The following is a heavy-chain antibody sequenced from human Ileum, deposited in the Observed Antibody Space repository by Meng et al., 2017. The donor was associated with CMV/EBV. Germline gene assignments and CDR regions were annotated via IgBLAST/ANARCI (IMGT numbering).Heavy chain of an antibody. J-gene: IGHJ5*01. CDR2: VNTISGET. V-gene: IGHV1-8*01. Sequence: KVSCKTSGYNFIRYEIHWIRQGSGEGLEWMGVVNTISGETGYAQKFQVRVTMPRATSINTVYMQLSSPTSEDTSAYYCAMGSNWFDSWGRGTLVTVSS. CDR3: AMGSNWFDS. CDR1: GYNFIRYE.